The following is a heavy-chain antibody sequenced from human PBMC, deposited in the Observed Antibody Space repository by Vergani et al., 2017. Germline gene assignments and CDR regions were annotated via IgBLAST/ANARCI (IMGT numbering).Heavy chain of an antibody. J-gene: IGHJ6*03. CDR3: ARATRTGGGYYYGSGETYYYYYMDV. Sequence: QVQLVQSGAEVKKPGSSVKVSCKASGGTFSSYAISWVRQAPGQGLEWMGGIIPILGIANYAQKFQGRVTITADKSTSTAYMELSSLRSEDTAVYYCARATRTGGGYYYGSGETYYYYYMDVWGKGTTVTVSS. CDR2: IIPILGIA. V-gene: IGHV1-69*09. CDR1: GGTFSSYA. D-gene: IGHD3-10*01.